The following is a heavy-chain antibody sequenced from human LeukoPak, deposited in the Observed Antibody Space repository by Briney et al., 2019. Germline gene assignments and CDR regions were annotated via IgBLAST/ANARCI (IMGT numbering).Heavy chain of an antibody. D-gene: IGHD3-10*01. J-gene: IGHJ3*02. CDR2: ISGSGSTT. CDR3: AKGEGGSGSYINAFDI. V-gene: IGHV3-23*01. CDR1: RFTFNSYA. Sequence: PGGSLRLSCAASRFTFNSYAMSWVRQAPRKGLEWVSAISGSGSTTYYADSVKGRFTMSRDNSKNTLYLHMNRLRGEDTAVYYCAKGEGGSGSYINAFDIWGQGTMVTVSS.